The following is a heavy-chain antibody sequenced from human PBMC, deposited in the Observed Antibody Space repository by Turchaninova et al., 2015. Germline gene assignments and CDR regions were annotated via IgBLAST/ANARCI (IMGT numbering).Heavy chain of an antibody. Sequence: QVQLQESGPGLVKPSETLSLTCAVSGYSINHGYYWGWIRQPPGKGLEWIGGVYHSGTTYYNPSLKCRLTISLDTPNNQFSLKLSSVTAADTAVYYCATLGSYRIAYWGQGALVTVSS. CDR1: GYSINHGYY. D-gene: IGHD3-10*01. V-gene: IGHV4-38-2*01. CDR3: ATLGSYRIAY. J-gene: IGHJ4*02. CDR2: VYHSGTT.